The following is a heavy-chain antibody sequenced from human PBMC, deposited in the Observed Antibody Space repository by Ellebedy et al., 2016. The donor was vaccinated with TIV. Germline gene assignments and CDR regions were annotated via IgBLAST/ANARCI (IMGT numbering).Heavy chain of an antibody. CDR2: ISAYNGYT. D-gene: IGHD4-11*01. V-gene: IGHV1-18*01. J-gene: IGHJ4*01. CDR1: GYTFTSYG. Sequence: ASVKVSXXASGYTFTSYGISWVRQAPGQGLEWMGWISAYNGYTNYAQNLQGRVTMTTDTSTSTAYMELRSLRSDDTAVYYCATQYYCDYWGQGTLVTVSS. CDR3: ATQYYCDY.